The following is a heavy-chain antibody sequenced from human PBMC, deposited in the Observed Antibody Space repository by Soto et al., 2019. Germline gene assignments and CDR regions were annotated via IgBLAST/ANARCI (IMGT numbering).Heavy chain of an antibody. CDR1: GYTFTGYY. Sequence: ASVKVSCKASGYTFTGYYMHWVRQAPGQGLEWMGWINPNSGGTNYAQKFQGWVTMTRDTSISTAYMELSRLRSDDTAVYYCARSPHFRFYNRNWWTQGDKPDDAFDIWGQGTMVT. V-gene: IGHV1-2*04. D-gene: IGHD1-7*01. CDR2: INPNSGGT. CDR3: ARSPHFRFYNRNWWTQGDKPDDAFDI. J-gene: IGHJ3*02.